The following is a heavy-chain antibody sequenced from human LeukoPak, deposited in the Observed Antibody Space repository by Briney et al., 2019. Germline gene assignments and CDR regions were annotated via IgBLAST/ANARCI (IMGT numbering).Heavy chain of an antibody. CDR2: ITGDGGTT. V-gene: IGHV3-43*02. CDR3: AEDKYIYSYALDV. CDR1: GFTFEDFS. Sequence: GGSLRLSCAASGFTFEDFSMHWVRRAPGKGLEWLSHITGDGGTTYYTDPVKGRFTLSRDNSRNSLYLQMNSLNTGESAVYYCAEDKYIYSYALDVWGQGTTVIVSS. D-gene: IGHD3-16*01. J-gene: IGHJ6*02.